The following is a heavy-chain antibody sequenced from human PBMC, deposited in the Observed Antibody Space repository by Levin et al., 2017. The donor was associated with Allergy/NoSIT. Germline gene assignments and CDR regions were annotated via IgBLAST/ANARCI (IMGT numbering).Heavy chain of an antibody. D-gene: IGHD2-2*01. V-gene: IGHV4-38-2*02. CDR3: ARDQLLYYYYGMDV. Sequence: SQTLSLTCAVSGYSIRSGYYWGWIRQPPGKGLEWIGSIYHSGSTYYNPSLKSRVTISVDTSKNQFSLKLSSVTAADTAVYYCARDQLLYYYYGMDVWGQGTTVTVSS. J-gene: IGHJ6*02. CDR1: GYSIRSGYY. CDR2: IYHSGST.